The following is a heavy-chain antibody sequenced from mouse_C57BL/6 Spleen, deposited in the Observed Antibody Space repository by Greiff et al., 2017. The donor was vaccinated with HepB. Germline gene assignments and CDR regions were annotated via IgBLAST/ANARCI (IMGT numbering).Heavy chain of an antibody. J-gene: IGHJ2*01. CDR1: GYTFTSYW. D-gene: IGHD1-1*01. V-gene: IGHV1-64*01. Sequence: QVQLQQPGAELVKPGASVKLSCKASGYTFTSYWMHWVKQRPGQGLEWIGMIHPNSGSTNYNEKFKSKATLTVDKSSSTAYMQLSSLTSEDSAVYYCARHYGSSLGYFDYWGQGTTLTVSS. CDR3: ARHYGSSLGYFDY. CDR2: IHPNSGST.